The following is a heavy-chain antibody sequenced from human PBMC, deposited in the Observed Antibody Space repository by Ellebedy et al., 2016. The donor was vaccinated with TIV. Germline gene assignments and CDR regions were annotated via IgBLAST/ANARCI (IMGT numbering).Heavy chain of an antibody. V-gene: IGHV1-18*01. J-gene: IGHJ4*02. Sequence: ASVKVSCKASGYTFSRYGITWVRQAPGQGLEWMGWISAYSGNTEYAQKLQDRVTMTKDPSTRTADMELRNLRSDDTAVYYSARVTVTTVDYWGQGTLVTVSS. CDR2: ISAYSGNT. CDR3: ARVTVTTVDY. CDR1: GYTFSRYG. D-gene: IGHD4-17*01.